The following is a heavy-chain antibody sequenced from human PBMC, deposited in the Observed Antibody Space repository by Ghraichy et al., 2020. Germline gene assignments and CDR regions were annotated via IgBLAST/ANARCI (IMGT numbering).Heavy chain of an antibody. V-gene: IGHV1-58*01. D-gene: IGHD3-9*01. CDR1: GFTFTSSA. CDR3: AADRSDTTIYAYYYYYGMDV. Sequence: SVKVSCKASGFTFTSSAVQWVRQARGQRLEWIGWIVVGSGNTNYAQKFQERVTITRDMSTSTAYMELSSLRSEDTAVYYCAADRSDTTIYAYYYYYGMDVWGQGTTVTVSS. CDR2: IVVGSGNT. J-gene: IGHJ6*02.